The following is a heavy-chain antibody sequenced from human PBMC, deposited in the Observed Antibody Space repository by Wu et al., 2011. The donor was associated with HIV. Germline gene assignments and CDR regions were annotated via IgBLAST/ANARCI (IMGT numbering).Heavy chain of an antibody. Sequence: QVQLVQSGAEVKKPGSSVKVSCKASGGTFSSYDINWVRQATGQGLEWMGWMNPNSGNTGYAQKFQGRVTMTRNTSISTAYMELSSLRSEDTAVYYCARVPSWPAAIDFYYMDVWGKGTTVTVSS. CDR2: MNPNSGNT. V-gene: IGHV1-8*02. CDR3: ARVPSWPAAIDFYYMDV. D-gene: IGHD2-2*01. J-gene: IGHJ6*03. CDR1: GGTFSSYD.